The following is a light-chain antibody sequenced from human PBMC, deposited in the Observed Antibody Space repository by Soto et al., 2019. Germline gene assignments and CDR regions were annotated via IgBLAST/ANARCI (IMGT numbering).Light chain of an antibody. CDR3: SSCTSSSTI. J-gene: IGLJ2*01. Sequence: QSALTQPASVSGSPGQSITISCTGTSSDVGSYNYVSWYQQHPGRAPQLIIYDVSYRPSGVSDRFSGSKSGNTASLTISGLPAGDEDDYYCSSCTSSSTIFGGGTKLTVL. CDR1: SSDVGSYNY. V-gene: IGLV2-14*03. CDR2: DVS.